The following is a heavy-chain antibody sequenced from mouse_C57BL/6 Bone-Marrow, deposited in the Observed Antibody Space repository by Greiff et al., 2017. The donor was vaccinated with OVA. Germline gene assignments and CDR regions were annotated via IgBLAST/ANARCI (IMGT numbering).Heavy chain of an antibody. CDR3: VKGDWDDY. D-gene: IGHD4-1*01. CDR1: GYTFTSYW. J-gene: IGHJ2*01. V-gene: IGHV1-50*01. CDR2: IDPSDSYT. Sequence: VQLQQSGAELVKPGASVKLSCKASGYTFTSYWMQWVKQRPGQGLEWIGEIDPSDSYTNYNQKFKGKATLTVDTSSSTAYMQLSSLTSEDSAVYYCVKGDWDDYWGQGTTLTVSS.